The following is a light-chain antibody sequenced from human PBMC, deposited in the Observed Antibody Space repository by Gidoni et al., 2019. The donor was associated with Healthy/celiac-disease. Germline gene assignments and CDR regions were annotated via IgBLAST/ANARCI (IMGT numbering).Light chain of an antibody. J-gene: IGKJ1*01. CDR2: AAS. V-gene: IGKV1-39*01. CDR1: QSISSY. CDR3: QQSYSTPQT. Sequence: DSQMTQSPYSLSASVGDRVTVTCRASQSISSYLNWYQQKPGKAPNLLIYAASSLQSGVPSRFSGSGSGTDFTLTISSLQPEDFATYYCQQSYSTPQTFGQGTKVEIK.